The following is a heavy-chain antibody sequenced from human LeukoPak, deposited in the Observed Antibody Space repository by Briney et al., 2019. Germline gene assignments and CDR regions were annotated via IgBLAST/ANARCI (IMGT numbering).Heavy chain of an antibody. D-gene: IGHD1-26*01. CDR1: GFTFSSYA. CDR3: AKTIVGATPWPYYFDY. J-gene: IGHJ4*02. Sequence: PGGSLRLSCAASGFTFSSYAMSWVRQAPGKGLEWVSAISGSGGSTYYADSVKGRFTISRDNSKNTLYLQMNSLRAEDTAVYYCAKTIVGATPWPYYFDYWGQGTLVTVSS. V-gene: IGHV3-23*01. CDR2: ISGSGGST.